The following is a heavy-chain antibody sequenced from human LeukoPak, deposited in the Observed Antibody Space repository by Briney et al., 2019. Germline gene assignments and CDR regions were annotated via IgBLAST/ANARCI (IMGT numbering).Heavy chain of an antibody. CDR1: GGSISSGRYY. V-gene: IGHV4-39*01. J-gene: IGHJ4*02. CDR2: ISYSGTT. D-gene: IGHD4-23*01. CDR3: ASSGDYGGRFDY. Sequence: PSETLSLTCTVSGGSISSGRYYWGWIRQSPVKGLEWIGSISYSGTTYYNPSLKSRVTISVDTSKNQFSVELSSVTAADTALYYCASSGDYGGRFDYWGQGTLVTVSS.